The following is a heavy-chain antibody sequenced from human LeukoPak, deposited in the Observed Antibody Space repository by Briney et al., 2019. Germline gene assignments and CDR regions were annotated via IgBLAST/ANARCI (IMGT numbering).Heavy chain of an antibody. V-gene: IGHV4-39*01. Sequence: PSETLSLTCTVSGGSITRNSCYWAWIRQPPGKELEWIASIYYTGSTYYNPSLKSRITISLDISKNQSSLKLSSVTASDTAMYYCARREGYFDYWGQGALVTVSS. J-gene: IGHJ4*02. CDR2: IYYTGST. CDR1: GGSITRNSCY. CDR3: ARREGYFDY. D-gene: IGHD3-22*01.